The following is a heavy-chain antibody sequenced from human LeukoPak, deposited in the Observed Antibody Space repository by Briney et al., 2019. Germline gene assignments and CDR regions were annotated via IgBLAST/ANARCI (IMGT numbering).Heavy chain of an antibody. CDR3: ARSYSVADWFDP. D-gene: IGHD2-15*01. Sequence: ASVKVSCKASGYTFTGYYMHWVRQAPGQGLEWMGWINPNSGGTNYAQKFQGWVTMTRDTSISTAYMELSRLRSDDTAVYYCARSYSVADWFDPWSQGTLVTVSS. J-gene: IGHJ5*02. CDR2: INPNSGGT. V-gene: IGHV1-2*04. CDR1: GYTFTGYY.